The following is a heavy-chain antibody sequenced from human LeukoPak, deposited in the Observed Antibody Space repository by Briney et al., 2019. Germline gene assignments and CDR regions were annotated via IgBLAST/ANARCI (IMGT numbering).Heavy chain of an antibody. CDR3: AKDSAIFGVVYGGTFDY. CDR2: ISYDGSNK. J-gene: IGHJ4*02. CDR1: GFTFSSYG. Sequence: GRSLRLSCAASGFTFSSYGMHWVRQAPGKGLGWVAVISYDGSNKYYADSVKGRFTISRDNSKNTLYLQMNSLRAEDTAVYYCAKDSAIFGVVYGGTFDYWGQGTLVTVSS. D-gene: IGHD3-3*01. V-gene: IGHV3-30*18.